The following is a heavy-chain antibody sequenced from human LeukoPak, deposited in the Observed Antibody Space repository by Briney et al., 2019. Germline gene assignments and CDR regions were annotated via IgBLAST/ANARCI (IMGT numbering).Heavy chain of an antibody. CDR2: IYGSGIT. Sequence: SETLSLTCTVSGGSIISNYWGWIRQSAGTGLEWIGRIYGSGITDYNPSLKSRVTMSLDTSRKEFSLRLTSVTAADTAVYYCTRLKFYDSTGYSPGYYMVVWGKGTAVSVFS. J-gene: IGHJ6*03. CDR1: GGSIISNY. D-gene: IGHD3-22*01. V-gene: IGHV4-4*07. CDR3: TRLKFYDSTGYSPGYYMVV.